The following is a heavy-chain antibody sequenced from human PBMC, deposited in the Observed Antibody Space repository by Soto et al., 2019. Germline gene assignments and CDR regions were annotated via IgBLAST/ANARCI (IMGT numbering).Heavy chain of an antibody. Sequence: NPSETLSLTCAVYGGSFSGYYWSWIRQPPGKGLEWIGEINHSGSTNYNPSLKSRVTISVDTSKNQFSLKLSSVTAADTAVYYCARGRYYDSSGYSPFDYWGQGTLVTVS. D-gene: IGHD3-22*01. CDR2: INHSGST. V-gene: IGHV4-34*01. CDR3: ARGRYYDSSGYSPFDY. J-gene: IGHJ4*02. CDR1: GGSFSGYY.